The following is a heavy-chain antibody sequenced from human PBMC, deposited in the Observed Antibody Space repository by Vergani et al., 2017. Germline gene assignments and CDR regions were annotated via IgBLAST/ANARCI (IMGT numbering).Heavy chain of an antibody. J-gene: IGHJ4*02. V-gene: IGHV3-72*01. CDR3: ARGYCTNSICRGKVDS. D-gene: IGHD2-8*01. Sequence: EVQVVESGGGLVQPGGSLRLSCAASGFIFSDHYMDWVRQAPGKGLEWVGRIRNKANDYTTQYAASEKGRFTISRDDSKSYLYLQMNSLRAEDTAVYYCARGYCTNSICRGKVDSWGQGTLVTVSS. CDR1: GFIFSDHY. CDR2: IRNKANDYTT.